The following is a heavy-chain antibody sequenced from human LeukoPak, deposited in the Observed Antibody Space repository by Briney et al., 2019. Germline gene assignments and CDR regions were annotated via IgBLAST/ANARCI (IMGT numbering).Heavy chain of an antibody. D-gene: IGHD1-26*01. Sequence: ASVKVSCKASGYTFTGYYMHWVRQAPGQGLEWTGWINPNSGGTNYAQKFQGRVTMTRDTSISTAYMELSRLRSDDTAVYYCARGTRSGQWELLVWSDYWGQGTLVTVSS. V-gene: IGHV1-2*02. CDR2: INPNSGGT. CDR1: GYTFTGYY. CDR3: ARGTRSGQWELLVWSDY. J-gene: IGHJ4*02.